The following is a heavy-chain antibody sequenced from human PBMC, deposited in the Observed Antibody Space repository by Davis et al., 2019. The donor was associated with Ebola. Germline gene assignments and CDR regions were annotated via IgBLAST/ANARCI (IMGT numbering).Heavy chain of an antibody. Sequence: GGSLRFSCAASGFTFSGSAMPWVRQASGKGLEWVGRIRSKANSYATAYAASVKGRFTISRDDSKNTAYLQMNSLKTEDTAVYYCTTTTTHFDYWGQGTLVTVSS. J-gene: IGHJ4*02. V-gene: IGHV3-73*01. CDR1: GFTFSGSA. CDR2: IRSKANSYAT. CDR3: TTTTTHFDY. D-gene: IGHD1-26*01.